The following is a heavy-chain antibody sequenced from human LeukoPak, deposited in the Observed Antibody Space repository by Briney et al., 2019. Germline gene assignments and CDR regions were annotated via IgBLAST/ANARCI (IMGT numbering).Heavy chain of an antibody. V-gene: IGHV4-59*01. CDR2: IFYSGTT. Sequence: SETLSLTCSVAGGTINSYYGSWRRQPPGMGLEWIGYIFYSGTTNYNPSLKSRVTISVDTSKNQFSLRLTSVTAAYTAGYYRSRGWHGLGSPLDYWGRGTLVTVSS. CDR3: SRGWHGLGSPLDY. J-gene: IGHJ4*02. CDR1: GGTINSYY. D-gene: IGHD3-10*01.